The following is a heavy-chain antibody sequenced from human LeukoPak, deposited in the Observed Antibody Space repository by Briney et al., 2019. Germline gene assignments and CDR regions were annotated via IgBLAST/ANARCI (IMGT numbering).Heavy chain of an antibody. CDR2: ISPDGSSA. CDR1: GFTLSNYW. V-gene: IGHV3-74*03. D-gene: IGHD2/OR15-2a*01. Sequence: PGESLTLSCAASGFTLSNYWVHWVRQAPGKGLVWVARISPDGSSALSADSVRGRFTISRDNADNTLYLQLNSLRAEDTAVYYCARVSFCPRCHFDYWGQGTLVTVSS. J-gene: IGHJ4*02. CDR3: ARVSFCPRCHFDY.